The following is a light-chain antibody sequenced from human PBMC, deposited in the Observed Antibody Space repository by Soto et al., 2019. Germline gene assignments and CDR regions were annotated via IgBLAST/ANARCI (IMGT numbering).Light chain of an antibody. V-gene: IGLV2-11*01. CDR2: DVS. CDR1: SSDVGGYNF. Sequence: QSALTQPRSVSGSPGQSVTISCTGTSSDVGGYNFVSWYQQHPGKAPKLMICDVSKRPSGVPDRFSGSKSVNTASLTISGLQAEDEADYYCCSYAGSYTWVFGTGTKVTVL. CDR3: CSYAGSYTWV. J-gene: IGLJ1*01.